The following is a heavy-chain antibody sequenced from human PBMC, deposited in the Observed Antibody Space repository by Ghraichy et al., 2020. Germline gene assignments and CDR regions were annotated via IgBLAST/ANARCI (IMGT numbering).Heavy chain of an antibody. CDR1: GGSFSGYY. CDR3: ARAQRGQWLVRD. CDR2: INHSGST. J-gene: IGHJ4*02. V-gene: IGHV4-34*01. Sequence: SETLSLTCAVYGGSFSGYYWSWIRQPPGKGLEWIGEINHSGSTNYNPSLKSRVTISVDTSKNQFSLKLSSVTAADTAVYYCARAQRGQWLVRDWGQGTLVTVSS. D-gene: IGHD6-19*01.